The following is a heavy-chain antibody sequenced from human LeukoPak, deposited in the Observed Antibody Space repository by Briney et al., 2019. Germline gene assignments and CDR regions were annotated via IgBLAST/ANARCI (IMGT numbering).Heavy chain of an antibody. Sequence: GGSLRLSCAASGFTFNDYYMSWIRQAPGKGLEWVLYMSSSGSTIYYADSVKGRFTISRDNAKNSLYLQMNSLRAEDTAVYYCARESRQWLVLGGVDYWGQGTLVTVSS. CDR3: ARESRQWLVLGGVDY. CDR2: MSSSGSTI. D-gene: IGHD6-19*01. V-gene: IGHV3-11*04. J-gene: IGHJ4*02. CDR1: GFTFNDYY.